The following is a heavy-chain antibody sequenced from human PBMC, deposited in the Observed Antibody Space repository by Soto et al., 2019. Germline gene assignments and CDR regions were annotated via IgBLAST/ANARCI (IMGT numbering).Heavy chain of an antibody. CDR1: GGSISSGGYY. D-gene: IGHD3-22*01. V-gene: IGHV4-31*03. J-gene: IGHJ4*02. CDR2: IYYS. CDR3: ATMRAVEDVSGYYYLGWSDY. Sequence: SETLSLTCTVSGGSISSGGYYWSWIRQHPGKGLEWIGYIYYSPSLKSRVNISVDTSKNRFSLNLNSVTAADTAVYYCATMRAVEDVSGYYYLGWSDYWGQGIRVTVSS.